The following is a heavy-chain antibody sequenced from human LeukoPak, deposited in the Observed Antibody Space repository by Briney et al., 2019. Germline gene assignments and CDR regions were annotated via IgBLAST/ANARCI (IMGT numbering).Heavy chain of an antibody. CDR1: GFTHSSYG. V-gene: IGHV3-30*02. D-gene: IGHD3-22*01. J-gene: IGHJ4*02. CDR3: AKGPNYYDSSGYYDY. Sequence: WGSLRLSCAASGFTHSSYGMHWVRQAPGKGVEGGGFIRYDGSNKYYEDSVKGRFTISRDNSKNTLYVKMNSLRAEDTAVYYCAKGPNYYDSSGYYDYWGQGNLVTVSS. CDR2: IRYDGSNK.